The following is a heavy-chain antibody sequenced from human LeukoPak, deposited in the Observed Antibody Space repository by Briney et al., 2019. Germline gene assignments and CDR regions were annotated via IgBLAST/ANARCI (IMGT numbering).Heavy chain of an antibody. CDR2: IIPILGIA. V-gene: IGHV1-69*04. CDR1: GGTFSSYA. CDR3: ARGLQWLVPADY. Sequence: ASVKVSCKASGGTFSSYAISWVRQAPGQGLEWMGRIIPILGIANYAQKLQGRVTMTTDTSTSTAYMELRSLRSDDTAVYYCARGLQWLVPADYWGQGTLVTVSS. D-gene: IGHD6-19*01. J-gene: IGHJ4*02.